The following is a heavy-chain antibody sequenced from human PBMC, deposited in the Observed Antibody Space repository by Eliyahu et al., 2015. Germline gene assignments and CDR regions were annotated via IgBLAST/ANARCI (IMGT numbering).Heavy chain of an antibody. Sequence: QMQLQESGPGLVKPSETLSLTCTXSGDSISSYWWTWIRQPPGKGLEWIGYISDSGTTNYNPSLKRRVTISVDTSNNHLSLRLASVTAADTAVYYCAKLGDGWRDAFDIWGQGTMVTVSS. D-gene: IGHD5-24*01. CDR1: GDSISSYW. CDR3: AKLGDGWRDAFDI. CDR2: ISDSGTT. J-gene: IGHJ3*02. V-gene: IGHV4-59*08.